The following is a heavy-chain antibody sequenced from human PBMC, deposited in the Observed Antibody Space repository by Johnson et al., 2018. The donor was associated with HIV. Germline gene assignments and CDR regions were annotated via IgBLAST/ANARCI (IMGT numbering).Heavy chain of an antibody. CDR2: INWNGGRT. CDR1: GFTFHDYG. Sequence: VQLVESGGGVVRPGGSLRLSCAASGFTFHDYGMSWVRHTPGKGLVWVSCINWNGGRTGYADSVKGRFTISRDHAKNSLYLQMNSLRAEDTALYYCARDRGTPSYCGGDCYSDAFDIWGQGTMVTVSS. J-gene: IGHJ3*02. V-gene: IGHV3-20*04. D-gene: IGHD2-21*01. CDR3: ARDRGTPSYCGGDCYSDAFDI.